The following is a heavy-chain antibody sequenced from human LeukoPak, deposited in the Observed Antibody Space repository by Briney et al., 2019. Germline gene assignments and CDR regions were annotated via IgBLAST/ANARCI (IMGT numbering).Heavy chain of an antibody. J-gene: IGHJ4*02. Sequence: ASVKVSCKVSGYTLTELSMHWVRQAPGKGLEWMGGFDPEDGETIYAQKFQGRVTMTEDTSTDTAYMELSSLRSEDTAVYYCATDQPGYSYGDGYFDYWSQGTLVTVSS. CDR3: ATDQPGYSYGDGYFDY. CDR1: GYTLTELS. CDR2: FDPEDGET. V-gene: IGHV1-24*01. D-gene: IGHD5-18*01.